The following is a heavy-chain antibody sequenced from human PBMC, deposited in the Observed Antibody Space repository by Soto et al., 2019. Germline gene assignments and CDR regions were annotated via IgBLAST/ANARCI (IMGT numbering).Heavy chain of an antibody. D-gene: IGHD6-25*01. V-gene: IGHV4-31*03. CDR2: LYYSEST. CDR1: GGSISSGGYY. Sequence: QVQLQESGPGRVKPSQTLSLTCTVSGGSISSGGYYWSWIRPHPGKGLERIGYLYYSESTYYNPSLRRRVTTSVDTSTNQFSLKLSSVTAADTAVYYCASSVGPWGQGTLVTVSS. J-gene: IGHJ5*02. CDR3: ASSVGP.